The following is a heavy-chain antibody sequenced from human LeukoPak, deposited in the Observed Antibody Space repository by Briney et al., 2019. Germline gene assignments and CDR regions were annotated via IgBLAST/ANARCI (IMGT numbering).Heavy chain of an antibody. J-gene: IGHJ4*02. CDR2: ISGSGGST. CDR3: AKAHNEGYCSSTSRYPMYYFDY. Sequence: GGSLRLSCAASGFTFSSYAMSWVRQAPGKGLEWVSAISGSGGSTYYADSVKGRFTISRDNSKNTLYLQMNSLRAEDTAVYYCAKAHNEGYCSSTSRYPMYYFDYWGQGTLVTVSS. V-gene: IGHV3-23*01. D-gene: IGHD2-2*01. CDR1: GFTFSSYA.